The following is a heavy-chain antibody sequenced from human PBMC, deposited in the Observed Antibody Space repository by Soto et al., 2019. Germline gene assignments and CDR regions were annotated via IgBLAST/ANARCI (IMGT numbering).Heavy chain of an antibody. D-gene: IGHD6-19*01. CDR2: IIPIFGTA. Sequence: QVQLVQSGAEVKKPGSSVKVSCKASGDTFSSYAISWVRQAPGQGLEWMGGIIPIFGTANYAQKFQGRVTITADESTSTAYMELSSLRSEDTAVYYCARDSGLGVAVGNWFDPWGQGTLVTVSS. V-gene: IGHV1-69*01. CDR3: ARDSGLGVAVGNWFDP. CDR1: GDTFSSYA. J-gene: IGHJ5*02.